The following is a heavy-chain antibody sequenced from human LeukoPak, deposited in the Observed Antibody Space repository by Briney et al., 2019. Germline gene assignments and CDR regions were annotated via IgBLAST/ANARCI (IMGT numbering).Heavy chain of an antibody. CDR3: ARGGSKDYSSSPNAFDI. CDR1: GGTFSSYA. D-gene: IGHD2-15*01. J-gene: IGHJ3*02. V-gene: IGHV1-69*04. Sequence: GASVKVSCKASGGTFSSYAISWVRQAPGQGLEWMGRIIPILGIANYAQKFQGRVTITADKSTSTAYMELSSLRSEDTAVYYCARGGSKDYSSSPNAFDIWGHGTMVTVSS. CDR2: IIPILGIA.